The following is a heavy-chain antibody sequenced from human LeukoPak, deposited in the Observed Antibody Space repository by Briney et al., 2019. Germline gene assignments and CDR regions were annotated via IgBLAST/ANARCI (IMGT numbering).Heavy chain of an antibody. D-gene: IGHD3-16*01. CDR3: ARLQVGESGSYGDY. CDR1: EYSFSNYW. V-gene: IGHV5-51*01. Sequence: GESLKISCKGSEYSFSNYWLGWVRQMPGKGLEWMGIIYPDDSDTRYSPSFQGQVTISADKSISTAYLQWSSLKASDTAMYYCARLQVGESGSYGDYWGQGTLVTVSS. CDR2: IYPDDSDT. J-gene: IGHJ4*02.